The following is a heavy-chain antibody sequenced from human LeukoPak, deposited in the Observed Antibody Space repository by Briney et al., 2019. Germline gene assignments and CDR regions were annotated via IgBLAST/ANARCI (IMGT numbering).Heavy chain of an antibody. D-gene: IGHD1-26*01. J-gene: IGHJ4*02. CDR2: IKSKTDGGTT. CDR1: GFTFSDAW. Sequence: GSLRLSCAASGFTFSDAWMSWVRQAPGKGLEWVGRIKSKTDGGTTDYAAPVKGRFTISRDDSKNALYLQMNSLKTEDTAVYYCTTRGGSFSIFDYWGQGTLVTVSS. V-gene: IGHV3-15*01. CDR3: TTRGGSFSIFDY.